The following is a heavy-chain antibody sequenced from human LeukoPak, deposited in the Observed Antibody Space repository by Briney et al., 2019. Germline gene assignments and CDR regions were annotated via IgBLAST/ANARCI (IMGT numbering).Heavy chain of an antibody. V-gene: IGHV4-39*07. Sequence: SCKASGYTFTSYDINWVRQATGQGPEWIGSIYYSGSTYYNPSLKSRVTISVDTSKNQFSLKLSSVTAADTAVYYCAREGSLELRKNDYYYYMDVWGKGTTVTVSS. CDR2: IYYSGST. D-gene: IGHD1-7*01. J-gene: IGHJ6*03. CDR1: GYTFTSYDI. CDR3: AREGSLELRKNDYYYYMDV.